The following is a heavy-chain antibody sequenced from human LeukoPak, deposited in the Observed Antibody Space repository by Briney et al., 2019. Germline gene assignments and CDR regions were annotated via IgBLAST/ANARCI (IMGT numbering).Heavy chain of an antibody. J-gene: IGHJ3*02. Sequence: SETLSLTCAVYGGSFSGYYWSWIRQPPGKGLEWIGEINHSGSTNYNPSLKSRVTISVDTSKNQFSLKLSSVTAADTAVYYCARGFGTFDIWGQGTMVTVSS. CDR2: INHSGST. CDR3: ARGFGTFDI. V-gene: IGHV4-34*01. D-gene: IGHD2-15*01. CDR1: GGSFSGYY.